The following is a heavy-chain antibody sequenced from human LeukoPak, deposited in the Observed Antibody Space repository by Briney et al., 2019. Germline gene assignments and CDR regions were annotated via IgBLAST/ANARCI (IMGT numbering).Heavy chain of an antibody. CDR1: GGSISSGGYY. D-gene: IGHD6-13*01. CDR3: ARLGIITAAGSNDY. Sequence: LSLTCTVSGGSISSGGYYWSWIRQAPGKGLEWVSYISYSGDTIYYADSVKGRITVSRDNAKNSLYLQMNSLRAEDTAVYYCARLGIITAAGSNDYWGQGTLVTVSS. CDR2: ISYSGDTI. V-gene: IGHV3-11*01. J-gene: IGHJ4*02.